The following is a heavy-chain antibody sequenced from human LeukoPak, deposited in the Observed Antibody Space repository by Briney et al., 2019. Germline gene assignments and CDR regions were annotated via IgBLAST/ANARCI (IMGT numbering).Heavy chain of an antibody. CDR1: GFTFDDYA. J-gene: IGHJ4*02. D-gene: IGHD4-23*01. CDR3: ARGRPHGNDY. V-gene: IGHV3-74*01. CDR2: IASDGSST. Sequence: GGSLRLSCAASGFTFDDYAMHWVRQAPGKGLVWVSRIASDGSSTTYADSVKGRFSISRDNAKNTLYLQMNSLRVEDTAVYYCARGRPHGNDYWGQGTLVTVSS.